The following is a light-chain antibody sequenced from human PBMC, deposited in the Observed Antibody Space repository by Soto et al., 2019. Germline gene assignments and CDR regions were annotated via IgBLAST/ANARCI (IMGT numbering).Light chain of an antibody. CDR1: TSNIGPNY. J-gene: IGLJ2*01. CDR2: DTN. CDR3: GTWDNSPSTEL. Sequence: QSVLTQPPSVSAAPGQKVTISCSGSTSNIGPNYVSWYQQFPGTAPKLLICDTNQRPSGIPDRFSGSKSGTSATLAITGVQAGDEADYYCGTWDNSPSTELFGGGTKLTVL. V-gene: IGLV1-51*01.